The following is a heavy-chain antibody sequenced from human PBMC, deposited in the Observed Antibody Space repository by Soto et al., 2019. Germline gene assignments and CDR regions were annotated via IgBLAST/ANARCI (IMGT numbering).Heavy chain of an antibody. V-gene: IGHV1-2*04. Sequence: QVQLVQSGAEVKKPGASVKVSCKASGYTFTGYYMHWVRQAPGQGLEWMGWINPNSGGTNYAQKFQGWVTMTRATSISTAYMELSRLRSDDTAVYYCARSVIAAAGLFDYWGQGTLVTVSS. CDR1: GYTFTGYY. J-gene: IGHJ4*02. CDR2: INPNSGGT. CDR3: ARSVIAAAGLFDY. D-gene: IGHD6-13*01.